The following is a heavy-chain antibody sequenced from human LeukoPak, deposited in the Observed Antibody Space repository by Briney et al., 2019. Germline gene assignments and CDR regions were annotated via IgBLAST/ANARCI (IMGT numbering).Heavy chain of an antibody. CDR1: GFTFSSYA. V-gene: IGHV3-30-3*02. Sequence: PGGSLRLSCAASGFTFSSYAMHWVRQAPGKGLEWVAVISYDGSNKYYADSVKGRFTISRDNSKNTLYLQMNSLRAEDTAVYYCAKFAYCSSTSCPGDGYNWFDPWGQGTLVTVSS. D-gene: IGHD2-2*01. J-gene: IGHJ5*02. CDR3: AKFAYCSSTSCPGDGYNWFDP. CDR2: ISYDGSNK.